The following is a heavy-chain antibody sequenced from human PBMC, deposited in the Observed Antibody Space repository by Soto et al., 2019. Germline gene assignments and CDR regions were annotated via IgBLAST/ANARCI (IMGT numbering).Heavy chain of an antibody. V-gene: IGHV3-30-3*01. Sequence: PGVSLRLSCAASGSAFSSYAMHWVRRAPGKGLGWVAVISYDGSNKYYADSGKGRFTISRXXXXXTXYXQXXXXRAXDTAVYYCARSSSSYYGFDNWCLGALVTVSA. D-gene: IGHD6-13*01. CDR2: ISYDGSNK. J-gene: IGHJ4*02. CDR3: ARSSSSYYGFDN. CDR1: GSAFSSYA.